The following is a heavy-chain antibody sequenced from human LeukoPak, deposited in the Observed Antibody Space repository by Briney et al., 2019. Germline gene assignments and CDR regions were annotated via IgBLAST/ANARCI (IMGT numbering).Heavy chain of an antibody. Sequence: SVKVSCKASGGTFSSYAISWVRQAPGQGLEWMGRIIPILGIANYAQKFQGRVTITADKSTSTAYMELSSLRSEDTAVYYCASLIAVAGTGNSFDYWGQGTLVTVSS. CDR3: ASLIAVAGTGNSFDY. V-gene: IGHV1-69*04. D-gene: IGHD6-19*01. CDR2: IIPILGIA. CDR1: GGTFSSYA. J-gene: IGHJ4*02.